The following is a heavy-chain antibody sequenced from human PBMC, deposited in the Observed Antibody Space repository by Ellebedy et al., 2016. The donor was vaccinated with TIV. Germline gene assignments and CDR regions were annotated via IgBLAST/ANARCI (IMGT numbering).Heavy chain of an antibody. CDR3: ATVPLGYYGMDV. CDR2: IYYSGST. J-gene: IGHJ6*02. CDR1: GGSISSGGYY. V-gene: IGHV4-31*03. Sequence: MPSETLSLTCTVSGGSISSGGYYWSWIRQHPGKGLEWIGYIYYSGSTYYNPSLKSRVTISVDTSKNQFSLKLSSVTAAYTAVYYFATVPLGYYGMDVWGQGTTVTVSS. D-gene: IGHD7-27*01.